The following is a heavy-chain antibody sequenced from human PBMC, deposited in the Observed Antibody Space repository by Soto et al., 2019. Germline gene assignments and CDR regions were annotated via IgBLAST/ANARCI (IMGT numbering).Heavy chain of an antibody. V-gene: IGHV3-23*01. CDR2: ISGSGATT. Sequence: GGSLRLSCATSGFSFGGYAMSWVRQAPGKGLDWVSSISGSGATTYYTNSVKGRFTISRDNSKNTLYLQMNSLRAEDTAVYYCARALWGPAGHINWFDPWGQGTLVTVSS. CDR1: GFSFGGYA. D-gene: IGHD2-2*01. J-gene: IGHJ5*02. CDR3: ARALWGPAGHINWFDP.